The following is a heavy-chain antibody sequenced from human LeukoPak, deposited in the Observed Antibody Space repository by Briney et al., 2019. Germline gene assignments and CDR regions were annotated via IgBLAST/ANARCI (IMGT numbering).Heavy chain of an antibody. CDR1: GFTFSNFW. CDR2: INQDGSEK. V-gene: IGHV3-7*03. CDR3: ARGYLFYGSGSYGIDP. Sequence: GGSLRLSCAASGFTFSNFWMSWVRQAPGKGLEWVANINQDGSEKNYVDSVKGRFTISRDSAKNSLYLQMNSLRAGDTALYYCARGYLFYGSGSYGIDPWGQGTLVTVSS. J-gene: IGHJ5*02. D-gene: IGHD3-10*01.